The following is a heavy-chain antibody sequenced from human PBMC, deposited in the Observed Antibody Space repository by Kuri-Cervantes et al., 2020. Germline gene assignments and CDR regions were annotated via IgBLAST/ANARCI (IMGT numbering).Heavy chain of an antibody. CDR2: IKQDGSEK. Sequence: GGSLRLSCAASGFTFSSYWMSWVRQAPGKGLEWVANIKQDGSEKYYADSVKGRFTISRDNSKNTLYLQMNSLRAEDTAVYYCAKDFPRPKDGRYYYGMDVWGQGTTVTVSS. J-gene: IGHJ6*02. CDR3: AKDFPRPKDGRYYYGMDV. V-gene: IGHV3-7*01. CDR1: GFTFSSYW.